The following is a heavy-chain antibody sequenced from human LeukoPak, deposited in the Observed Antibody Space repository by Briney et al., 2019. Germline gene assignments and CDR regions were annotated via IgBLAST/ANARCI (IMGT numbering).Heavy chain of an antibody. Sequence: GASVKVSCKASGGTFISYAISWVRQAPGQGLEWMGGIIPIFGTANYAQKFQGRVTITADESTSTAYMELSSLRSEDTAVYYCARDQSGYSRGLFDYWGQGTLVTVSS. D-gene: IGHD6-13*01. J-gene: IGHJ4*02. CDR3: ARDQSGYSRGLFDY. V-gene: IGHV1-69*13. CDR1: GGTFISYA. CDR2: IIPIFGTA.